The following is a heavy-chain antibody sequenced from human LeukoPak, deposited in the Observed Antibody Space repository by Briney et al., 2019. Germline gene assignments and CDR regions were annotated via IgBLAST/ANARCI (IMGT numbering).Heavy chain of an antibody. J-gene: IGHJ5*02. CDR1: GGSISSSSYY. D-gene: IGHD3-10*01. V-gene: IGHV4-39*01. Sequence: PSETLSLTCTVSGGSISSSSYYWGWIRQPPGKGLEWIGSIYYGGSTYYNPSLKSRVTISVDTSKNQFSLKLSSVTAADTAVYYCARRITMVRGENWFDPWGQGTLVTVSS. CDR3: ARRITMVRGENWFDP. CDR2: IYYGGST.